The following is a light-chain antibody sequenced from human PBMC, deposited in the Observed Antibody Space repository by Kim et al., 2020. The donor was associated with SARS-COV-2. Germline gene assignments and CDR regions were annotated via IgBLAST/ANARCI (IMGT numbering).Light chain of an antibody. CDR1: QSLLHSNGYNY. CDR2: LGS. CDR3: MQALRTPIN. V-gene: IGKV2-28*01. Sequence: DIVMTQSPLSLPVTPGEPASISCRSSQSLLHSNGYNYLDWYLQKPGQSPQLLIYLGSNRASGVPDRFSGSGSGTDFTLKISRVEAQDVGVYYCMQALRTPINFAQGTRLEFK. J-gene: IGKJ5*01.